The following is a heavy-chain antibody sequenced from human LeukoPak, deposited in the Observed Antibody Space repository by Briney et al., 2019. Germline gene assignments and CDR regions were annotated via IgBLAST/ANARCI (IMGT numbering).Heavy chain of an antibody. V-gene: IGHV1-8*03. D-gene: IGHD3-9*01. CDR3: ARGRRYFDYMDV. J-gene: IGHJ6*03. CDR2: MNPNSGNT. CDR1: GYTFTSYD. Sequence: GASVKVSCKASGYTFTSYDINWVRQATGQGLEWMGWMNPNSGNTGYAQKFQGRVTITRNTSISTAYMELSSLRSEDTAVYYCARGRRYFDYMDVWGKGTTVTVSS.